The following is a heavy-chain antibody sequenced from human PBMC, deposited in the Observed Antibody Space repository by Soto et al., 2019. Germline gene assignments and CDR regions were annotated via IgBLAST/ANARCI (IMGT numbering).Heavy chain of an antibody. CDR3: ARGQSNYYESSGYLDY. V-gene: IGHV3-21*01. CDR2: ISNRGGFV. J-gene: IGHJ4*02. D-gene: IGHD3-22*01. CDR1: GFTFSRYI. Sequence: GGSLRLSCEASGFTFSRYIMNWVRQAPGKGLERVSSISNRGGFVNYADAVKGQFTISRDNAKNSLYLQMNSLRAEETAVYYCARGQSNYYESSGYLDYCGPGTLVT.